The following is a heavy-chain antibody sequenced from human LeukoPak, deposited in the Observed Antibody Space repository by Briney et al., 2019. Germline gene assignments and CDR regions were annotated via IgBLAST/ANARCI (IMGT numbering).Heavy chain of an antibody. D-gene: IGHD1-26*01. CDR2: IIPIFGTA. J-gene: IGHJ4*02. V-gene: IGHV1-69*05. CDR1: AYTFADYY. CDR3: ARDCIGCHGFDY. Sequence: SVRVSCKASAYTFADYYVHWVRQAPGQGLEWMGRIIPIFGTANYAQKFQGRVTITTDESTSTAYMELRSLRSDDTAVYYCARDCIGCHGFDYWGQGTLVTVSS.